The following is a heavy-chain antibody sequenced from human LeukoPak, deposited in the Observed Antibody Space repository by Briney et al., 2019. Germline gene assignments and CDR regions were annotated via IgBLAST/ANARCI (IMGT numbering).Heavy chain of an antibody. Sequence: SETLSLTCTVSGGSISSYYWSWIRQPPGKGLEWIGYIYYSGSTDYNPSLKSRVTISVDTSKNQFSLKLSSVTAADTAVYYCARGGAVAGADYWGQGTLVTVSS. J-gene: IGHJ4*02. CDR3: ARGGAVAGADY. CDR2: IYYSGST. D-gene: IGHD6-19*01. CDR1: GGSISSYY. V-gene: IGHV4-59*01.